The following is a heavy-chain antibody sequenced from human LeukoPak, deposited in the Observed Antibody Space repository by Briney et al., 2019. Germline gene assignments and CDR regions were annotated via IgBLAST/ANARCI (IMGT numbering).Heavy chain of an antibody. CDR3: ASGSSLDGSSGWPTHYY. V-gene: IGHV1-2*02. Sequence: ASVKVSCKASGYTFTGYYMHWVRQAPGQGLEWMGWINPNSGGTHFAQKFQDRVTMTRDTSTSTGYMELSRLPSDDTAVYYCASGSSLDGSSGWPTHYYWGQGTLVTVSS. CDR1: GYTFTGYY. D-gene: IGHD6-19*01. J-gene: IGHJ4*02. CDR2: INPNSGGT.